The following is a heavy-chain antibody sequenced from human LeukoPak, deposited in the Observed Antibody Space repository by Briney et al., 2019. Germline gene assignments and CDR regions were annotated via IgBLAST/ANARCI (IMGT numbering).Heavy chain of an antibody. CDR3: ARGLTAMVIY. J-gene: IGHJ4*02. V-gene: IGHV4-59*08. Sequence: SETLSLTCTVSGGSISSYYWSWIRQPPGKGLEWIGCIYYSGSTNYNPSFKSRVTISVDTSKNQFSLKLSSVTAADTAVYYCARGLTAMVIYWGQGTLVTVSS. D-gene: IGHD5-18*01. CDR2: IYYSGST. CDR1: GGSISSYY.